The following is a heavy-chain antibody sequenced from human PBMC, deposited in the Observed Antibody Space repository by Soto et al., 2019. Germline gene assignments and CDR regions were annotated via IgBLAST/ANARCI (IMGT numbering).Heavy chain of an antibody. J-gene: IGHJ4*02. CDR1: GFTFSSYG. V-gene: IGHV3-30*18. CDR2: ISYDGSNK. CDR3: AKEEDFWSGPFDY. Sequence: GGSLRLSCAAYGFTFSSYGMHWVRQAPGKGLEWVAVISYDGSNKYYADSVKGRFTISRDNSKNTLYLQMNSLRAEDTAVYYCAKEEDFWSGPFDYWGQGTLVTVSS. D-gene: IGHD3-3*01.